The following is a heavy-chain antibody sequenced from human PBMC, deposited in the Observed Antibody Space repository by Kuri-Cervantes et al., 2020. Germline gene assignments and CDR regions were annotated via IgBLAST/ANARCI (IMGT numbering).Heavy chain of an antibody. CDR1: GFTFSIYS. Sequence: GGSLRLSCAASGFTFSIYSMNWVRQAPGKGLEWVSSIVSSSSYIYYADSVKGRVTISRDNAKNSLYLQMNSLRAEDTAVYYCAREGVTMPYYDFWSGYYPTAGYFDYWGQGTLVTVSS. J-gene: IGHJ4*02. V-gene: IGHV3-21*01. CDR2: IVSSSSYI. CDR3: AREGVTMPYYDFWSGYYPTAGYFDY. D-gene: IGHD3-3*01.